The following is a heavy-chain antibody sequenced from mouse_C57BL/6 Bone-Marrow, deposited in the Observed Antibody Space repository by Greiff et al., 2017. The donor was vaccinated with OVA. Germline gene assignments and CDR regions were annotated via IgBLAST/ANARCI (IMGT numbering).Heavy chain of an antibody. CDR2: ISSGGDYI. Sequence: EVQLVESGAGLVKPGGSLKLSCAASGFTFSSYAMSWVRQTPEKRLEWVAYISSGGDYIYYADTVKGRFTISRDNARNTLYLQMSSLKSEDTAMYYCTRAYYSNSFAYWGQGTLVTVSA. CDR3: TRAYYSNSFAY. V-gene: IGHV5-9-1*02. CDR1: GFTFSSYA. J-gene: IGHJ3*01. D-gene: IGHD2-5*01.